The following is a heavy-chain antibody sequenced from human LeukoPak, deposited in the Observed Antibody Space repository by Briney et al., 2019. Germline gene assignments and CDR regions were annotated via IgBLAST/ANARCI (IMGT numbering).Heavy chain of an antibody. CDR2: IRYDESNK. D-gene: IGHD1-1*01. J-gene: IGHJ5*02. Sequence: GGSLRLSCVASGFTFSTYGMHWVRQAPGMGLEGGAVIRYDESNKYYADSVNGRFTISRDNAKTSLYLQMNSLRADDTAVYYCARARNWKDGNWFDPWGQGTLVTVSS. CDR1: GFTFSTYG. V-gene: IGHV3-33*03. CDR3: ARARNWKDGNWFDP.